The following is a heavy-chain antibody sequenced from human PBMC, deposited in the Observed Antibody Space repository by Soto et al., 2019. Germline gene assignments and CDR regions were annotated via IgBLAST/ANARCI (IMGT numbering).Heavy chain of an antibody. CDR3: AGLGMVAAHREFDP. CDR2: INQSGSP. D-gene: IGHD2-15*01. V-gene: IGHV4-4*02. CDR1: ISTIMISTW. Sequence: PSEPLSSTSLSSISTIMISTWWTWVRQHPGKGLEWIGEINQSGSPNYNPPLRSRVTIAVDKSKSQFFLKLSSVTAADTAIYYCAGLGMVAAHREFDPWGQG. J-gene: IGHJ5*02.